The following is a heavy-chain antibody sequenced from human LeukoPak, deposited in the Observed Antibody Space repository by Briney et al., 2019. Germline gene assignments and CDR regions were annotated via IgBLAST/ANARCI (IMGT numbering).Heavy chain of an antibody. CDR1: GFTFDDYA. D-gene: IGHD2-15*01. V-gene: IGHV3-53*01. CDR2: IYSGGRT. Sequence: GGSLRLSCAASGFTFDDYAMHWVRQAPGKGLEWVSVIYSGGRTYYVDSVKGRFTISRDISKNTLYLQMNSLRAEDTAVYYCAIRRGSGLPRPDYWGQGTLVTVSS. J-gene: IGHJ4*02. CDR3: AIRRGSGLPRPDY.